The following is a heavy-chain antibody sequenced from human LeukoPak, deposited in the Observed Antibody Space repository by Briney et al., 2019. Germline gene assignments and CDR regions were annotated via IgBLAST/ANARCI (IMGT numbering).Heavy chain of an antibody. Sequence: GESLKISCRGSGYGFTSYWIVWVRQMPGKGLEWMGVIYPGDSNSRCSPSFRGQVTISADNSISTAYLQWSSLKASDTAMYYCARSGGYYYSIWGQGTMVTVSS. CDR1: GYGFTSYW. V-gene: IGHV5-51*01. D-gene: IGHD3-22*01. CDR2: IYPGDSNS. CDR3: ARSGGYYYSI. J-gene: IGHJ3*02.